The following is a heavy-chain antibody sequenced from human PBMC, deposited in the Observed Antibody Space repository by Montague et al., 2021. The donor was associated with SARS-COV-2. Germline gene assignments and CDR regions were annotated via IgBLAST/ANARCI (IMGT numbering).Heavy chain of an antibody. V-gene: IGHV3-23*01. J-gene: IGHJ4*02. Sequence: SLRLSCAASGFTSSNFAMSWVRQAPGKGLEWVSAISGSGGSTYYADSVKGRFTISRDNSKNRLYLQINSLSAEDTAVFYCANHYSDGSGHPYWGQGTLVTVSS. CDR1: GFTSSNFA. CDR2: ISGSGGST. CDR3: ANHYSDGSGHPY. D-gene: IGHD3-22*01.